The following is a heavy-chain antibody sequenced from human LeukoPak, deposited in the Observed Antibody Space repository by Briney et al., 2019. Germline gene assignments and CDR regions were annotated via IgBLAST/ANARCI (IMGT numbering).Heavy chain of an antibody. J-gene: IGHJ4*02. V-gene: IGHV3-23*01. CDR1: GFTFSSYA. CDR3: ARDERYGSGSYGFDY. CDR2: ISGSGGST. Sequence: QXGGSLRLSCAASGFTFSSYAMSWVRQAPGKGLEWVSAISGSGGSTYYADSVKGRFTISRDNSKNTLYLQMNSLRAEDTAVYYCARDERYGSGSYGFDYWGQGTLVTVSS. D-gene: IGHD3-10*01.